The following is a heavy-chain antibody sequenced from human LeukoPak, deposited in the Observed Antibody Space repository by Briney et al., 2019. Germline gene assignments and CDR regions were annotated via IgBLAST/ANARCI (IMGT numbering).Heavy chain of an antibody. J-gene: IGHJ4*02. Sequence: SSETLSLTCTVSGGSISSYYWSWIRQPPGKGLEWIGYIYTSGSTNYNPSLKSRVTISVDTSKNQLSLKLSSVTAADTAVYYCARLYSSSYYFDYWGQGTLVTVSS. CDR1: GGSISSYY. CDR3: ARLYSSSYYFDY. V-gene: IGHV4-4*09. D-gene: IGHD6-6*01. CDR2: IYTSGST.